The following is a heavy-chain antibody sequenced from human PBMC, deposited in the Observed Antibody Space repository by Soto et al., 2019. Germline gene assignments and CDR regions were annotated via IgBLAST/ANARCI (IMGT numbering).Heavy chain of an antibody. V-gene: IGHV4-34*01. Sequence: SETLSLTCAVYGGSFSGYYWSWIRQPPGKGLEWIGEINHSGSTNYNPSLKSRVTISVDTSKNQFSLKLSSVTAADTAVYYCARGPGSGSYFSYYDGMDVWGQGTTVT. J-gene: IGHJ6*02. CDR2: INHSGST. CDR3: ARGPGSGSYFSYYDGMDV. D-gene: IGHD1-26*01. CDR1: GGSFSGYY.